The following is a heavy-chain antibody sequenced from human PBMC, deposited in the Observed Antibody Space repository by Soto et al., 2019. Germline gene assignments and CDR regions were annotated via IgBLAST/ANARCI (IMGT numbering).Heavy chain of an antibody. CDR1: GDSINSADYY. D-gene: IGHD3-10*01. J-gene: IGHJ6*02. Sequence: SETLSITCTVSGDSINSADYYWSWIRQPPGKGLEWIGEINHSGSTNYNPSLKSRVTISVDTSKNQFSLKLSSVTAADTAVYYCARLTYYYGSGSPLYGMDVWGQGTTVTVSS. V-gene: IGHV4-34*01. CDR3: ARLTYYYGSGSPLYGMDV. CDR2: INHSGST.